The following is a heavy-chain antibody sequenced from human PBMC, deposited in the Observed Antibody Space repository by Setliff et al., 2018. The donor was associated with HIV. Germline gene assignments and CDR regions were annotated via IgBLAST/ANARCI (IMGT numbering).Heavy chain of an antibody. CDR1: GYTFTSYY. CDR3: ARARYCSGGSCYGGEYWFDP. CDR2: IHPSGGST. D-gene: IGHD2-15*01. Sequence: ASVKVSCKASGYTFTSYYIHWVRQAPGQGLEWMGVIHPSGGSTSYAQSFQDRVTMTRDTSTSTVYMELSSLRSEDTAVCYCARARYCSGGSCYGGEYWFDPWGQGTLVTVSS. V-gene: IGHV1-46*01. J-gene: IGHJ5*02.